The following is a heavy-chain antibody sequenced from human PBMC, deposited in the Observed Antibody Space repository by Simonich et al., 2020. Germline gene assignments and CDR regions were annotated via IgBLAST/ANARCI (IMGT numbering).Heavy chain of an antibody. D-gene: IGHD6-13*01. V-gene: IGHV4-38-2*01. J-gene: IGHJ6*02. Sequence: QVQLQESGPGLVKPSETLSLTCAVSGYSISSDSYWGWIRPPPGKGLEWIGSIYHSGSTYYNPALKSRVTISVDPSKNQFSLKLSSVTAADTAVYYCARVGYSNYYYYGMDVWGQGTTVTVSS. CDR3: ARVGYSNYYYYGMDV. CDR2: IYHSGST. CDR1: GYSISSDSY.